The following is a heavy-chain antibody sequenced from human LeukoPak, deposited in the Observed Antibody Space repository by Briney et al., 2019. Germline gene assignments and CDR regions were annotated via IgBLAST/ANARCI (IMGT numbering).Heavy chain of an antibody. J-gene: IGHJ4*02. CDR3: AKDLNRGLPDY. Sequence: HPGRSLRLSCAASGFTFSSYGMHWVRQAPGKGLEWVAVVSYDGSKYCADSVKGRFTISRDNSKNTLYLQMSSLRAEDTAVYYCAKDLNRGLPDYWGQGTLVTVSS. CDR1: GFTFSSYG. V-gene: IGHV3-30*18. D-gene: IGHD2-21*01. CDR2: VSYDGSK.